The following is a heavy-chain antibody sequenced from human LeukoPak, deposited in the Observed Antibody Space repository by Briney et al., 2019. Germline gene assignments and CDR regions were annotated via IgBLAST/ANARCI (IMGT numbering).Heavy chain of an antibody. D-gene: IGHD3-10*01. J-gene: IGHJ4*02. CDR1: GYTFTSYG. CDR3: ARDTTTTYYYGSGSYDY. Sequence: ASVKVSCKASGYTFTSYGISWVRQAPGQGLEWMGWIGAYNGNTNYAQKLQGRVTMTTDTSTSTAYMELRSLRSDDTAVYYCARDTTTTYYYGSGSYDYWGQGTLVTVSS. CDR2: IGAYNGNT. V-gene: IGHV1-18*01.